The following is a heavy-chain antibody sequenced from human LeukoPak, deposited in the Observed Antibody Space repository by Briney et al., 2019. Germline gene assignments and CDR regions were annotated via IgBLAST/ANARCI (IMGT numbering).Heavy chain of an antibody. CDR2: IIPIFGRA. J-gene: IGHJ6*02. CDR1: GGTFASYS. V-gene: IGHV1-69*13. Sequence: ASVKVSCKASGGTFASYSINWVRQAPGQGLEWMGGIIPIFGRANYAQKLQGRVMISAEESTSTAYMELSSLRSDDTAVYYCARGNYDILTGTSLFAYYGMDVWGQGTTVTVSS. D-gene: IGHD3-9*01. CDR3: ARGNYDILTGTSLFAYYGMDV.